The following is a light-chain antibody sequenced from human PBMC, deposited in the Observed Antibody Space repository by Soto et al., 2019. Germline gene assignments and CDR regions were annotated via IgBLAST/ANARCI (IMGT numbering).Light chain of an antibody. J-gene: IGKJ3*01. Sequence: EIVMTQSPCTLSVSPGERATLSCRASQSIGSSLAWYQRKPGQAPRLLIYGASTRAPGIPARFSGSGSGTEFTLTISSLQSEDLAVYYCQQYDTWPITFGPGTKVDIK. CDR2: GAS. CDR3: QQYDTWPIT. V-gene: IGKV3-15*01. CDR1: QSIGSS.